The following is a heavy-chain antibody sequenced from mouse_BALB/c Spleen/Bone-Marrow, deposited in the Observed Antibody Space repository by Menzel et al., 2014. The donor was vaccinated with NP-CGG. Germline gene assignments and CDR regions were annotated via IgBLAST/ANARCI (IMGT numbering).Heavy chain of an antibody. CDR1: GYTFTSYY. D-gene: IGHD2-3*01. V-gene: IGHV1S81*02. CDR2: INPSNGGT. J-gene: IGHJ4*01. CDR3: TRGGWLAMDY. Sequence: QVQLQQSGAELVKPGASVKLSCKASGYTFTSYYMYWVKQRPGQGLEWIGEINPSNGGTNFNEKFKSKATLTVDKSSSTVYIQLSSLTSEDSAVYYCTRGGWLAMDYWGQGTSVTVSS.